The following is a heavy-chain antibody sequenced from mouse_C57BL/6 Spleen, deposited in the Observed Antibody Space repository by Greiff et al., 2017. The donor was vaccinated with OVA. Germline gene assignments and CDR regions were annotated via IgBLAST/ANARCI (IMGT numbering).Heavy chain of an antibody. D-gene: IGHD2-3*01. CDR2: ISDGGSYT. CDR3: ARDDGYYQYWYFDV. CDR1: GFTFSSYA. Sequence: DVMLVESGGGLVKPGGSLKLSCAASGFTFSSYAMSWVRQTPEKRLEWVATISDGGSYTYYPDNVKGRFTISRDNAKNNLYLQMSHLKSEDTAMYYCARDDGYYQYWYFDVWGTGTTVTVSS. V-gene: IGHV5-4*01. J-gene: IGHJ1*03.